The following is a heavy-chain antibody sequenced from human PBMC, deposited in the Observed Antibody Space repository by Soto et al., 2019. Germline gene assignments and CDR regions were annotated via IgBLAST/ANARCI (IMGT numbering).Heavy chain of an antibody. CDR3: ATSRTFDY. D-gene: IGHD6-13*01. V-gene: IGHV3-7*01. CDR2: IKQDGSEK. J-gene: IGHJ4*02. Sequence: EVQLVESGGGLVQPGGSLRLSCAASGFTFSSYWMNWVRQAPGKGLEWVANIKQDGSEKYYVDSVKGRFTISRDNAKNSLYLELNRLRAEDTAVYYCATSRTFDYWGQGTLVTVSS. CDR1: GFTFSSYW.